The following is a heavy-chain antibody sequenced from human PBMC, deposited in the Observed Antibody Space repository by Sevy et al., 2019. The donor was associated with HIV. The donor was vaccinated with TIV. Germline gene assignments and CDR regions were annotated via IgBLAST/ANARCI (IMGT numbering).Heavy chain of an antibody. V-gene: IGHV3-49*03. Sequence: GGSLRLSCTASGFTFGDYAMSWFRQAPGKGLEWVGFIRSKAYGGTTEYAASVKGRFTISRDDSKSIAYLQMNSLKTEDTAVYYCTRIRQKGIQLLEKGDYYYYYYMDVWGKGTTVTVSS. CDR2: IRSKAYGGTT. D-gene: IGHD5-18*01. CDR3: TRIRQKGIQLLEKGDYYYYYYMDV. J-gene: IGHJ6*03. CDR1: GFTFGDYA.